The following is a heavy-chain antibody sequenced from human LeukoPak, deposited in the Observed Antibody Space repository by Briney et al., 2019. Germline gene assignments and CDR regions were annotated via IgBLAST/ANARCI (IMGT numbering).Heavy chain of an antibody. V-gene: IGHV3-21*06. CDR3: AAQGGFDY. CDR1: GFSFSSYT. J-gene: IGHJ4*02. D-gene: IGHD3-16*01. CDR2: ISSSGSDK. Sequence: GGSLRLSCAASGFSFSSYTMNWVRQAPGKGLEWVSSISSSGSDKYYADSVEGRFTISRDNAKNSLYLQMNSLRVEDTAVYYCAAQGGFDYWGQGTLVTVSS.